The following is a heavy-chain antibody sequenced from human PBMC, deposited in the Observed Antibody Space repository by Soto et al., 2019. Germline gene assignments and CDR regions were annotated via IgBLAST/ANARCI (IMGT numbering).Heavy chain of an antibody. CDR3: ARFAKEENPKVGSWYYFDY. V-gene: IGHV4-31*03. J-gene: IGHJ4*02. Sequence: QVQLQESGPGLVKPSQTLSLTCTVSGGSISSGGYFWSWVRHHPGKGLEWIGNIYYRGRTYYNPCLKSRVTISVDTSKNQFSLNLSSVTAADTAVYYCARFAKEENPKVGSWYYFDYWGQGTRVTVSS. CDR1: GGSISSGGYF. D-gene: IGHD6-13*01. CDR2: IYYRGRT.